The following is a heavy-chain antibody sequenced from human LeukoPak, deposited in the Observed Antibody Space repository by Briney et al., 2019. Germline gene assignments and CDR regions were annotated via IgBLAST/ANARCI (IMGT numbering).Heavy chain of an antibody. V-gene: IGHV3-23*01. CDR2: VDGCGGRT. CDR3: AKQSAGSAAWYSLHYDF. CDR1: GLTLSSYA. Sequence: GGSLLLSCAASGLTLSSYAMTWVRQAPGRGREGVSSVDGCGGRTYYADSVKGRFTISRDNSKDTLYLQMNGLRAEDTAVYFCAKQSAGSAAWYSLHYDFWGQGTLVTVTS. J-gene: IGHJ4*02. D-gene: IGHD6-13*01.